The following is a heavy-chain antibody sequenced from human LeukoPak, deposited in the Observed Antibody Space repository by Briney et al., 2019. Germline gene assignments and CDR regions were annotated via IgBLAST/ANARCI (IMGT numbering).Heavy chain of an antibody. V-gene: IGHV4-4*07. CDR2: IYTSGST. CDR1: GGSISSYY. Sequence: SETLSLTCTVSGGSISSYYWSWIRQPAGKGLEWIGRIYTSGSTKYNPSLKSRVTMSVDTSKNQFSLKLSSVTAADTAVYYCARESVYYDSSGYYYYYYYMDVWGKGTTVTISS. J-gene: IGHJ6*03. D-gene: IGHD3-22*01. CDR3: ARESVYYDSSGYYYYYYYMDV.